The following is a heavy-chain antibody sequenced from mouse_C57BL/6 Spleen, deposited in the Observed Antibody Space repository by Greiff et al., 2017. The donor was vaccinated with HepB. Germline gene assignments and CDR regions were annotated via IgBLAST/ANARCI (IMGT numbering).Heavy chain of an antibody. Sequence: EVQLVESGGGLVKPGGSLKLSCAASGFTFSDYGMHWVRQAPEKGLEWVAYISSGSSTIYSADTVKGRFTLSRDNAKNTLFLQMTSLRSEDTAMYYGARQYNYAGDYYAMDYWGQGTSVTVSS. CDR1: GFTFSDYG. CDR2: ISSGSSTI. J-gene: IGHJ4*01. CDR3: ARQYNYAGDYYAMDY. D-gene: IGHD2-12*01. V-gene: IGHV5-17*01.